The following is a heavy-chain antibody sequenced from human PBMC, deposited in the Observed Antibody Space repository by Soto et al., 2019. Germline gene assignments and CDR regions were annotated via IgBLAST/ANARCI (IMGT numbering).Heavy chain of an antibody. CDR3: VKDRFQFGELSSWFDP. V-gene: IGHV3-9*01. J-gene: IGHJ5*02. CDR2: ISWNSGNI. CDR1: GFTFDDYA. D-gene: IGHD3-10*01. Sequence: PGGSLRLSCAASGFTFDDYAMHWVRQAPGKGLEWVSGISWNSGNIGYADSVKGRFTISRDNAKNSLYLQMNSLRAEDTALYYCVKDRFQFGELSSWFDPWGQGTLVTVSS.